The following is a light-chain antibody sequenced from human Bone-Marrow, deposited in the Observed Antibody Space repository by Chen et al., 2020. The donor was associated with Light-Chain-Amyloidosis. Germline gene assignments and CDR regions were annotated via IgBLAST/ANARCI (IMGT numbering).Light chain of an antibody. V-gene: IGLV3-25*03. Sequence: SYELTQPPSGSVSPGQTARITCSGDDLPTKYAYWYQQKPGQAPVLVIHRDTERPSGIPERFSGSSSGTTATLTISGVQAEDEADYHCQSADSSGTYEVIFGGGTMLTVL. CDR2: RDT. CDR1: DLPTKY. J-gene: IGLJ2*01. CDR3: QSADSSGTYEVI.